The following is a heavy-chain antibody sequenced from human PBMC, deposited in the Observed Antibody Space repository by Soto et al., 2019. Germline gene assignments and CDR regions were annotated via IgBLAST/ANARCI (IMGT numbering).Heavy chain of an antibody. J-gene: IGHJ4*02. CDR3: VSHRNYIVVSGSYFDY. CDR2: IYYSGVT. D-gene: IGHD6-19*01. V-gene: IGHV4-34*01. CDR1: GGSFSGYY. Sequence: PSETLSLTCAVYGGSFSGYYWGWIRQSPGKGLEWIESIYYSGVTHYNPSLKSRVTVSVDTSKNQFSLKLTSMTAADTAVYFCVSHRNYIVVSGSYFDYWSQGTLVT.